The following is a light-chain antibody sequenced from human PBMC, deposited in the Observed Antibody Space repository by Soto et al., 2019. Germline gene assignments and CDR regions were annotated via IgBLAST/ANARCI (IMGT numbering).Light chain of an antibody. Sequence: QSVLTQPPSVSGAPGQRVTISCTGSSSNIGAGYDVHWYQQLPGTAPKLLIYGNSNRPSGVPDRFSGSKSGTSASLAITGLQAEDEAYYYCQSYDSSLSVSVFGGGSKRTVL. CDR3: QSYDSSLSVSV. CDR1: SSNIGAGYD. V-gene: IGLV1-40*01. J-gene: IGLJ2*01. CDR2: GNS.